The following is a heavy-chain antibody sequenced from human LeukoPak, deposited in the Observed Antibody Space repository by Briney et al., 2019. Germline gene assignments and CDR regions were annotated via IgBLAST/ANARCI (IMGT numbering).Heavy chain of an antibody. CDR1: GFPFGSYR. J-gene: IGHJ4*02. D-gene: IGHD2-15*01. Sequence: GDSLRLSCVASGFPFGSYRMTWVRQSPVKRLEWVSTIGTTDDTYYPDSVKGRFTTSRDNYKDTLYLQMHSLGAEDAAIYYCAKSRIVDHRGYFDYWGQGTLVTVSS. CDR3: AKSRIVDHRGYFDY. V-gene: IGHV3-23*01. CDR2: IGTTDDT.